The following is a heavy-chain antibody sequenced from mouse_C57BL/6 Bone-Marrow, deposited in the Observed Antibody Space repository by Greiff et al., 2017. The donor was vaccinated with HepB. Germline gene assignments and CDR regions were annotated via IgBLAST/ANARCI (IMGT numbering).Heavy chain of an antibody. J-gene: IGHJ3*01. V-gene: IGHV6-6*01. CDR2: IRNKANNHAT. CDR1: GFTFSDAW. D-gene: IGHD1-1*01. CDR3: TGGSSPFAY. Sequence: EVKLVESGGGLVQPGGSMKLSCAASGFTFSDAWIDWVRQSPEKGLEWVAEIRNKANNHATYYAESVKGRFTISRDDSKRSVYLQMNSLRAEDTGIYYCTGGSSPFAYWGQGTLVTVSA.